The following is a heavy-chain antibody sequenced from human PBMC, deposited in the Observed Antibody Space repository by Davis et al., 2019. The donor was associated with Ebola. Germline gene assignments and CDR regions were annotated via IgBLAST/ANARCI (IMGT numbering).Heavy chain of an antibody. CDR3: VKGRVAASGD. CDR2: ISGSGDNT. J-gene: IGHJ4*02. D-gene: IGHD1-26*01. V-gene: IGHV3-23*01. CDR1: GFTFSSYA. Sequence: GGSLRLSCAASGFTFSSYAMSWVRQAPGKGLEWIASISGSGDNTYYRDSVKGRFTISRDNSKNTLYLQMNSLRVEETAMYYCVKGRVAASGDWGQGTLVTVSS.